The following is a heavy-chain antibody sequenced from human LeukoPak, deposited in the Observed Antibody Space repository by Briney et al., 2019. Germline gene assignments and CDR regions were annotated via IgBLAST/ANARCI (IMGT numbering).Heavy chain of an antibody. CDR1: GGSISSGDYY. D-gene: IGHD5-18*01. Sequence: SETLSLTCTVSGGSISSGDYYWSWIRQPPGKGLEWIGYIYTSGSTNYNPSLKSRVTMSVDTSKNQFSLKLSSVTAADTAVYYCARVTTPGDYYYYYMDVWGKGTTVTVSS. CDR2: IYTSGST. CDR3: ARVTTPGDYYYYYMDV. V-gene: IGHV4-61*08. J-gene: IGHJ6*03.